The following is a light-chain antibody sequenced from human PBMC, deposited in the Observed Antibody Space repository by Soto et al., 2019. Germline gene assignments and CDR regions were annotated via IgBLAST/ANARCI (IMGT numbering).Light chain of an antibody. Sequence: DIQMTQSPSSLSASVGDRVTITCRASQSISSYLNWYQQKPGKAPKLLIYAASSLSSGVPSRFSGSGSWTAFTTTTSSLQPEDFATYYCQQSYSTPPWTFGQGTKVEIK. J-gene: IGKJ1*01. V-gene: IGKV1-39*01. CDR2: AAS. CDR3: QQSYSTPPWT. CDR1: QSISSY.